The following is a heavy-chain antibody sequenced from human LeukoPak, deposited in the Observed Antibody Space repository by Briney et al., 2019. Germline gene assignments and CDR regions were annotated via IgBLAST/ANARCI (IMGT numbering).Heavy chain of an antibody. CDR1: GGSISSGDYY. D-gene: IGHD1-7*01. V-gene: IGHV4-30-4*01. Sequence: SETLSLTCTVSGGSISSGDYYWSWIRQPPGKGLEWIGYIYYSGSTYYNPSLKSRVTISVDTSKSQFSLKLSSVTAADTAVYYCARTRNYGHHYYYYGMDVWGQGTTVTVSS. CDR2: IYYSGST. CDR3: ARTRNYGHHYYYYGMDV. J-gene: IGHJ6*02.